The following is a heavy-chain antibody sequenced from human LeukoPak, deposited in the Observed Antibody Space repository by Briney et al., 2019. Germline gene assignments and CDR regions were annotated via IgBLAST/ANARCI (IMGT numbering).Heavy chain of an antibody. CDR3: AKDGVVGAARVYSDY. V-gene: IGHV3-66*01. CDR2: IYPDGIT. CDR1: GFTVSSNY. D-gene: IGHD2-15*01. J-gene: IGHJ4*02. Sequence: PGGSLRLSCAASGFTVSSNYMNWVRQAPGKGLEWVSMIYPDGITFYTDSVKGRFTISRDNSKNTLYLQMNRLRPEDTAVYYCAKDGVVGAARVYSDYWGQGALVTVSS.